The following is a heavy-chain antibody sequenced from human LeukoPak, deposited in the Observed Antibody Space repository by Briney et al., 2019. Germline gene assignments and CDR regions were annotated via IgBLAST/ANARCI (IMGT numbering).Heavy chain of an antibody. Sequence: GGSLRLSCAASGFSFSSYGMHWVRQAPGKGLEWVAFIRYDGRNKYYADSVQGRFTISRENVNNSLYPQMNSLRAEATAVYYCARTYCSSTSCYHGFDPWGQGTLVTVSS. CDR1: GFSFSSYG. CDR3: ARTYCSSTSCYHGFDP. CDR2: IRYDGRNK. J-gene: IGHJ5*02. V-gene: IGHV3-30*02. D-gene: IGHD2-2*01.